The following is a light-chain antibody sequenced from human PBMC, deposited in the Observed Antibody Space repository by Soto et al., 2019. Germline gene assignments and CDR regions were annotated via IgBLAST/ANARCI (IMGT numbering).Light chain of an antibody. V-gene: IGKV1-39*01. CDR3: QQSYSTPRT. CDR2: AAS. J-gene: IGKJ1*01. Sequence: DIQTTQSPSSLSAPVRDRVTITFRASQSISSYLNWYQQKPGKAPKLLIYAASSLQSGVPSRFSGSGSGTDFTLTISSLQPEDFATYYCQQSYSTPRTFGQGTKVDIK. CDR1: QSISSY.